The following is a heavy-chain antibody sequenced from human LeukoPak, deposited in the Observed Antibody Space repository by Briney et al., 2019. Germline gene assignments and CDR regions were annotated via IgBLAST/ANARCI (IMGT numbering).Heavy chain of an antibody. D-gene: IGHD5-18*01. CDR3: ARDADTAMVTGRFDK. J-gene: IGHJ4*02. Sequence: GGSLRLSCAASGITFSSYAMHWVRQAPGKGLEWVAVISYDGSNKYYADSVKGRFTISRDNAKKSLYLQMNSLRAEDTAVYYCARDADTAMVTGRFDKWGQGTLVTVSS. V-gene: IGHV3-30*04. CDR1: GITFSSYA. CDR2: ISYDGSNK.